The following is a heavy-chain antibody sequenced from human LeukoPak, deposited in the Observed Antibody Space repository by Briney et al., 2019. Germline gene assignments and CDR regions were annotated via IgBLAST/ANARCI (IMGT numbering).Heavy chain of an antibody. CDR1: AACSASFS. CDR2: IYTSGTH. CDR3: ARRMRSGSSSCFDS. Sequence: SKSKARACTVCAACSASFSCTWVRLPLEKVLEYIGYIYTSGTHNYNPSLTSRVTISLDTSKNQFSLTLNPVTPADTAVHYCARRMRSGSSSCFDSWGRGTLVTVSS. V-gene: IGHV4-4*09. J-gene: IGHJ4*02. D-gene: IGHD3-10*01.